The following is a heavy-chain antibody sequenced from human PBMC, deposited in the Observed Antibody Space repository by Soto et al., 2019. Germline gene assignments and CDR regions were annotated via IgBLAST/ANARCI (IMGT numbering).Heavy chain of an antibody. V-gene: IGHV4-31*03. CDR1: GGSISSGGYY. CDR2: IYSSGST. Sequence: QVQLQESGPGLVKPSQTLSLTCTVSGGSISSGGYYWSWIRQHPGKGLEWIGYIYSSGSTYYNPSLKSRVTMSVDTSENQFSLRLSSVTAADTAVYYCSGKDSGYADYMDVWGKGTTVTVSS. D-gene: IGHD5-12*01. J-gene: IGHJ6*03. CDR3: SGKDSGYADYMDV.